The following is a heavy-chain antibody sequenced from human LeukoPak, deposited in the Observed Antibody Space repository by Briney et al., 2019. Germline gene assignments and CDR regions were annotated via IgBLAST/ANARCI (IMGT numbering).Heavy chain of an antibody. V-gene: IGHV4-38-2*02. Sequence: PSETLPLTCTVSGYSISSGYYWGWIRQPPGKGLEWIANIYHSGSTYYNPSLKSRVTISVDTSKNQFSLKLSSVTAADTAVYYCARVREDPWNSAPHAFDIWGQGTMVTVSS. D-gene: IGHD1-1*01. CDR2: IYHSGST. CDR1: GYSISSGYY. J-gene: IGHJ3*02. CDR3: ARVREDPWNSAPHAFDI.